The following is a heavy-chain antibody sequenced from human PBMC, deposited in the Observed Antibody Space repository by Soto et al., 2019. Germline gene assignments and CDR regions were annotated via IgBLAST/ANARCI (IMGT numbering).Heavy chain of an antibody. CDR1: GFAFSSYA. J-gene: IGHJ4*02. CDR3: AKDQIWEVPHFFDH. D-gene: IGHD1-26*01. CDR2: IYSGATNT. V-gene: IGHV3-23*03. Sequence: EVQLLESGGGLVQPGGSLRLSCAASGFAFSSYAMSWVRQAPGKGPEWVSTIYSGATNTYYADSVKGRFTISRDFSKNTLYLQMRSLRAEDTAIYYCAKDQIWEVPHFFDHWGQGILVTVSS.